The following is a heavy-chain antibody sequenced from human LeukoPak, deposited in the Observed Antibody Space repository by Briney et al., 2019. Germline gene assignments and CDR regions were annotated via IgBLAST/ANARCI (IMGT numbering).Heavy chain of an antibody. CDR1: GGSISSSSYY. V-gene: IGHV4-39*01. Sequence: SGTLSLSCTVSGGSISSSSYYWGWIRQPPGQGLVWIGSIYYSGSTYYDPSLERRVIISVDTSKNQYFLKLSPVTAADTAVYYCARPILSDYGGISAYFDYWGQGTLVTVSS. CDR3: ARPILSDYGGISAYFDY. D-gene: IGHD4-23*01. J-gene: IGHJ4*02. CDR2: IYYSGST.